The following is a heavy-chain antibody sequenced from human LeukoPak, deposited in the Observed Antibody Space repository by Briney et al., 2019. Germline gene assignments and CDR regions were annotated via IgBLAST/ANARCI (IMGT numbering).Heavy chain of an antibody. CDR2: ISSSSSYI. V-gene: IGHV3-21*01. Sequence: PGGSLRLSCAASGFTFSSYSMNWVRQAPGKGLEWVSSISSSSSYIYYPDSVKGRFTISRDNAKNSLYLQMNSLRAEDTAVYYCASLDGSGSPCIDYWGQGTLVTVSS. D-gene: IGHD3-10*01. CDR1: GFTFSSYS. J-gene: IGHJ4*02. CDR3: ASLDGSGSPCIDY.